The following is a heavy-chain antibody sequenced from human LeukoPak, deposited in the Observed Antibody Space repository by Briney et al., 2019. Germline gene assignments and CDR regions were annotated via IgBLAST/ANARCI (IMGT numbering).Heavy chain of an antibody. CDR1: GFTVSSNY. Sequence: PGGSLRLSCAASGFTVSSNYMSWVRQAPGKGLEWVSVIYSGGSTYYADSVKGRFTISRDNSKNTLYLQMNSLRAEDTAVYYCASVSSSWQYYYYYYGMDVWGQGPTVTVSS. V-gene: IGHV3-66*01. CDR3: ASVSSSWQYYYYYYGMDV. D-gene: IGHD6-13*01. J-gene: IGHJ6*02. CDR2: IYSGGST.